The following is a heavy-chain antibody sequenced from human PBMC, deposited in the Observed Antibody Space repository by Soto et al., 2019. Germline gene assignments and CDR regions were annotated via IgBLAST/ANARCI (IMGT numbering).Heavy chain of an antibody. D-gene: IGHD3-10*01. CDR3: ARALDMKLNSGPRAFDY. Sequence: GGSLRLSCAASAFTFSSYGMNWVRQAPGKGLEWVSSISSSSTYIYYADSVRGRFTISRDKAKNSLYLQMNSLRAEDTAVYYCARALDMKLNSGPRAFDYWGQGTLVTVSS. CDR1: AFTFSSYG. J-gene: IGHJ4*02. V-gene: IGHV3-21*01. CDR2: ISSSSTYI.